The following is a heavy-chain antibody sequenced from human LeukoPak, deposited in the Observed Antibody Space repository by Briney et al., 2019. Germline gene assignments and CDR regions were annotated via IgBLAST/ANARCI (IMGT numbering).Heavy chain of an antibody. D-gene: IGHD6-13*01. J-gene: IGHJ1*01. Sequence: ASETLSLTCAVYGGSFSGYCWSWIRQPPGKGLEWIGEINHSGSTNYNPSLKSRVTISVDTSKNQFSLKLSSVTAADTAVYYCAREWAAAGKFFQHWGQGTLVTVSS. CDR2: INHSGST. V-gene: IGHV4-34*01. CDR1: GGSFSGYC. CDR3: AREWAAAGKFFQH.